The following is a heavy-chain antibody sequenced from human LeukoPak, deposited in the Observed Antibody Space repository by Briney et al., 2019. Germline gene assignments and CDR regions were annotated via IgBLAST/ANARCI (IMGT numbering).Heavy chain of an antibody. J-gene: IGHJ4*02. CDR3: TGGTFYRLLDD. CDR2: FDPGNGET. CDR1: GYSLTELS. D-gene: IGHD2/OR15-2a*01. Sequence: GASVKVSCKVSGYSLTELSMHWVRQAPGKGLEWMGGFDPGNGETIFTKNFQGRVTMTDDTSTDTAYMELSSLRSEDTAVYYCTGGTFYRLLDDWGQGTLVTASS. V-gene: IGHV1-24*01.